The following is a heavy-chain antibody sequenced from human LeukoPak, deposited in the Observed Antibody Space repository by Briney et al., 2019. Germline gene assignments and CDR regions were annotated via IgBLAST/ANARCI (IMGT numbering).Heavy chain of an antibody. CDR1: GYTFTSYG. CDR2: ISAYNGNT. CDR3: ARGASRSFDY. J-gene: IGHJ4*02. Sequence: ASVKVSCKASGYTFTSYGISWVRQAPGQGLEWVGWISAYNGNTNYVQNFQGRVTITRTTSINTAYMELSSLRSEDTAVYYCARGASRSFDYWGQGTLVTVSS. V-gene: IGHV1-18*01.